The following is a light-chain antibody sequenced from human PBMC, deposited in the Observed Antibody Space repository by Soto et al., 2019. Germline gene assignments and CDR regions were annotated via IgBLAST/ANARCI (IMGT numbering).Light chain of an antibody. CDR3: QSTSLSDVHV. J-gene: IGLJ1*01. V-gene: IGLV1-40*01. CDR2: GNS. CDR1: SSNIGAGYD. Sequence: QSVLTQPPSVSGAPGQRVTISCTGSSSNIGAGYDVHWYQQLPGTAPKLLIYGNSKRPSGVPDRFSGSKSGTSASLAITGLQAEDEADYYCQSTSLSDVHVFGTGTKLTVL.